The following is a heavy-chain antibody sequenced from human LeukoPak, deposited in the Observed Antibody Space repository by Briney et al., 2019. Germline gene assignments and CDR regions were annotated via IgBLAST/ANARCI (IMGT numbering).Heavy chain of an antibody. V-gene: IGHV3-30*14. CDR3: ARGLRGNGYIFDY. D-gene: IGHD5-24*01. J-gene: IGHJ4*02. CDR2: ISYDGSNK. Sequence: GRSLRLSCAASGFTFSSYAMHWVRQAPGKGLEWVAVISYDGSNKYYADSVKGHFTLSRDSSKNTVYLQMNSLRAEDTAVYYCARGLRGNGYIFDYWGQGTLVTVSS. CDR1: GFTFSSYA.